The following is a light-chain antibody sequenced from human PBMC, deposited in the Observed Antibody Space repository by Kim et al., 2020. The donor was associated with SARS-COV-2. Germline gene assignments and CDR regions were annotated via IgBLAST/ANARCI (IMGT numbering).Light chain of an antibody. CDR2: EVS. J-gene: IGLJ1*01. CDR3: SSYAGSKNV. CDR1: SRHVGGYNY. V-gene: IGLV2-8*01. Sequence: QSALSQPPSVSGAPGQRVTISCTGNSRHVGGYNYVYWYQQHPGQAPKLMIYEVSKRPSGVPDRLSGSKSGNTASLTVSGLQAEDEADYYCSSYAGSKNVFGTGTKVTVL.